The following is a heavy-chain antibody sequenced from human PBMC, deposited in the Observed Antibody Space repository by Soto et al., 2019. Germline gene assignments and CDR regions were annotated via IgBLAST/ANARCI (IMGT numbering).Heavy chain of an antibody. V-gene: IGHV5-51*01. Sequence: PGESLKISCKGSGYSFTSYWIGWVRQMPGKGLEWMGIIYPGDSDTRYSPSFQGQVTISADKSISTTYLQWSSLKASDTAMYYCARGMDPASSPYYYGMDVWGQGTTVTVSS. CDR1: GYSFTSYW. D-gene: IGHD3-16*01. CDR2: IYPGDSDT. J-gene: IGHJ6*02. CDR3: ARGMDPASSPYYYGMDV.